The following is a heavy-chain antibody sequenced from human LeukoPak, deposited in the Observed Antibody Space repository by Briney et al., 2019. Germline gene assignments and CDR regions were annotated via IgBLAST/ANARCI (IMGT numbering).Heavy chain of an antibody. CDR2: ISGSGGST. CDR1: GFTFSSYA. CDR3: AMEIAAPLCFDY. Sequence: GGSLRLSCAASGFTFSSYAMSWVRQAPGKGLEWVSAISGSGGSTYYADSVKGRFTISRDNSKNTLYLQMNSLIAEDTAVYYCAMEIAAPLCFDYWGQGTLVTVSS. J-gene: IGHJ4*02. D-gene: IGHD6-13*01. V-gene: IGHV3-23*01.